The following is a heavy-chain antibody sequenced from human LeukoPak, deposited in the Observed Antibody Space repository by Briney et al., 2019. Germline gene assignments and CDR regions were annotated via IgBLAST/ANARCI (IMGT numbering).Heavy chain of an antibody. J-gene: IGHJ4*02. CDR2: MNPNTGNT. Sequence: ASVKVSCKASGYTFTSYDINWVRQATGQGLEWMGWMNPNTGNTGYAQKFQGRVTMTRDTSISTAYMELSSLRSDDTAVYYCARVGRGYDFWSGPTHYFDYWGQGTLVTVSS. D-gene: IGHD3-3*01. CDR3: ARVGRGYDFWSGPTHYFDY. CDR1: GYTFTSYD. V-gene: IGHV1-8*01.